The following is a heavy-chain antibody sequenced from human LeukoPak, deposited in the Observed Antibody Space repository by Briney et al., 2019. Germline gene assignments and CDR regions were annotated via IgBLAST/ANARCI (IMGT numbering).Heavy chain of an antibody. CDR2: IKQDGSET. D-gene: IGHD6-19*01. V-gene: IGHV3-7*03. CDR3: ARDFYLGRIAVAGIFDY. Sequence: GGSLRLSCAASGFTFSSYWLSWVRQAPTKGLEWVANIKQDGSETYYVDSVKGRFAISRDNAKNSLFLQMDSLRAEDTALYYCARDFYLGRIAVAGIFDYWGQGTPVTVSS. CDR1: GFTFSSYW. J-gene: IGHJ4*02.